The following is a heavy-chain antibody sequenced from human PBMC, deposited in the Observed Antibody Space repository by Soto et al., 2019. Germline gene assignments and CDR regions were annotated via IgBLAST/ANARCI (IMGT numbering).Heavy chain of an antibody. J-gene: IGHJ4*02. CDR3: TRSGGSYSFGY. Sequence: EVQLVESGGGLVQPGESLKLSCAASGFTLSGSAVHWVRQASGKGLEWVGRIRSKTHNYATDYIASVKGRFTISRDDSNNTAYLQMNGLTTDDTAVYYCTRSGGSYSFGYWGQGTLVTVSS. V-gene: IGHV3-73*02. D-gene: IGHD1-26*01. CDR2: IRSKTHNYAT. CDR1: GFTLSGSA.